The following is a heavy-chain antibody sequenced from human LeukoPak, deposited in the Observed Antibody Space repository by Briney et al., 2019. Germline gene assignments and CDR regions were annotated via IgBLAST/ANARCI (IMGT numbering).Heavy chain of an antibody. V-gene: IGHV4-39*07. Sequence: PSETLSLTCTVSGGSISSSTYYWGWIRQPPGTGLEWIGNIYYRGSTYYNPSLKSRVTISVDTSKNQFSLKLSSVTAADTAVYYCAKVAVRGVTRYYYYMDVWGKGTTVTVSS. CDR1: GGSISSSTYY. CDR3: AKVAVRGVTRYYYYMDV. CDR2: IYYRGST. J-gene: IGHJ6*03. D-gene: IGHD3-10*01.